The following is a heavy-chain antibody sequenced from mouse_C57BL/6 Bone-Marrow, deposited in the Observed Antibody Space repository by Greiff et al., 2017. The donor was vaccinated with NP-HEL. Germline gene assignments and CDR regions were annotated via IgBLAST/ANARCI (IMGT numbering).Heavy chain of an antibody. CDR1: GFTFSSHA. Sequence: EVKLMESGGGLVKPGGSLKLSRSASGFTFSSHAMSLVRQTPEKRPEWVATIWDCGSYTYYPYNVNGRFTISRDNAKNNLYLQMSHLKSEDTAMYYCASAIYYYGSSNWYFDVWGTGTTVTVSS. V-gene: IGHV5-4*03. D-gene: IGHD1-1*01. CDR2: IWDCGSYT. J-gene: IGHJ1*03. CDR3: ASAIYYYGSSNWYFDV.